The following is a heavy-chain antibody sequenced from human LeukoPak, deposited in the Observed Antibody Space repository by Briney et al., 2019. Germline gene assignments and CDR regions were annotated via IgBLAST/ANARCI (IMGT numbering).Heavy chain of an antibody. CDR2: ISYDGSNK. Sequence: GGSLRLSCAASGFTFSSYGMHWVRQAPGKGLEWVAVISYDGSNKYYADSVKGRFTISRDNSKNTLYLQMNSLRAEDTAVYYCAKDLRYGSGRDYGMDVWGQGTTFTVSS. CDR1: GFTFSSYG. D-gene: IGHD3-10*01. V-gene: IGHV3-30*18. J-gene: IGHJ6*02. CDR3: AKDLRYGSGRDYGMDV.